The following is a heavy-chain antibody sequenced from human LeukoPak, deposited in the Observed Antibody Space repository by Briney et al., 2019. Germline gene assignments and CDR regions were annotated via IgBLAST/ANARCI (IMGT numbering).Heavy chain of an antibody. J-gene: IGHJ4*02. D-gene: IGHD3-10*01. CDR1: GYTFTSYF. V-gene: IGHV1-46*01. CDR2: INPSGGST. Sequence: ASVKVSCKASGYTFTSYFMHWVRQAPGRGLEWMGIINPSGGSTSYAQKFQGRVTLTMETSTSTVYMELSSLRSEDTALYYCAIPYYYDSGSYSDYWGQGTLVTVSS. CDR3: AIPYYYDSGSYSDY.